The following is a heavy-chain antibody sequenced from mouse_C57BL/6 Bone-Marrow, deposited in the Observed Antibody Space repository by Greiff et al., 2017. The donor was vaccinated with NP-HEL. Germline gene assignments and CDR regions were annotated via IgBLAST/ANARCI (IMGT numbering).Heavy chain of an antibody. Sequence: EVKVVESGGGLVQPGGSLSLSCAASGFTFTDYYMSWVRQPPGKALEWLGFIRNKANGYTTEYSASVKGRFTISRDNSQSILYLQMNALRAENSATYYCAGYTAFYYFDCWGQDTTLTVSS. CDR2: IRNKANGYTT. J-gene: IGHJ2*01. D-gene: IGHD1-2*01. V-gene: IGHV7-3*01. CDR1: GFTFTDYY. CDR3: AGYTAFYYFDC.